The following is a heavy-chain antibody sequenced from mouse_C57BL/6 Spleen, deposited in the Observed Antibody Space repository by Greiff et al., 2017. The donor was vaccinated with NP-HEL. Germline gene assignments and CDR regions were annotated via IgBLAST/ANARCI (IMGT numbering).Heavy chain of an antibody. Sequence: QVHVKQSGTELVKPGASVKLSCKASGYTFTSYWMHWVKQRPGQGLEWIGNINPSNGGTNYNEKFKSKATLTVDKSSSTAYMQLSSLTSEDSAVYYCARHAGIYYGYLYAMDYWGQGTSVTVSS. CDR3: ARHAGIYYGYLYAMDY. CDR2: INPSNGGT. V-gene: IGHV1-53*01. D-gene: IGHD2-2*01. CDR1: GYTFTSYW. J-gene: IGHJ4*01.